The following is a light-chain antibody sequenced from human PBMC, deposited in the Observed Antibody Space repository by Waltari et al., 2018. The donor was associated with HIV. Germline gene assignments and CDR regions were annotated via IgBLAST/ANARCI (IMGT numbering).Light chain of an antibody. Sequence: QSALTQPASVSGSPGQSITISCTGTHSDVGGSNFVSWYQQHPGKAPKLMIYEVTNRPSGLSNRFSGSKSGNTASLTISGLQAEDEADYYCTSYTSNNTLMFGGGTKVTVL. CDR2: EVT. CDR3: TSYTSNNTLM. V-gene: IGLV2-14*01. J-gene: IGLJ3*02. CDR1: HSDVGGSNF.